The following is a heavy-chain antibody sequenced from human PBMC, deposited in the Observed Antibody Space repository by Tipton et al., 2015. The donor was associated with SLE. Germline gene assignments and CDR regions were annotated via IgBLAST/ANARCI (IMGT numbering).Heavy chain of an antibody. CDR1: GFTFSSYG. CDR2: IWYDGSNK. V-gene: IGHV3-33*01. Sequence: SLRPSCAASGFTFSSYGMHWVRQAPGKGLEWVAVIWYDGSNKYYADSVKGRFTISRDNSKNTLYLQMNSLRAEDTAVYYCARDSGWSSYYFDYWGQGTLVTVSS. CDR3: ARDSGWSSYYFDY. J-gene: IGHJ4*02. D-gene: IGHD6-19*01.